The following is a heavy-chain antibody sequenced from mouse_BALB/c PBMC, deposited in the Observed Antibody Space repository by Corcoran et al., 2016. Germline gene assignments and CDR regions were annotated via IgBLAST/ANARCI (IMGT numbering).Heavy chain of an antibody. Sequence: EVQLQQSGAELVKPGASVKLSCTASGFNIKDTYMHWVKQRPEQGLEWIGRIDPANGNTKYDPKFQGKATITADTSSNTAYLQLSSLTSEDTAVYYGARRGVTTNYAMDYWGQGTSVTVSS. D-gene: IGHD2-2*01. CDR3: ARRGVTTNYAMDY. J-gene: IGHJ4*01. V-gene: IGHV14-3*02. CDR2: IDPANGNT. CDR1: GFNIKDTY.